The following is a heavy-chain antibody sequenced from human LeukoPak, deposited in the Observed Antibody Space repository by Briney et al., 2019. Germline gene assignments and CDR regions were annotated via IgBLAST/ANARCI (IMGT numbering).Heavy chain of an antibody. V-gene: IGHV4-38-2*02. CDR1: GYSISLGYH. CDR2: IYHNGRT. Sequence: SETLSLTCTVSGYSISLGYHWGWIRQLPGKGLEWIANIYHNGRTYYNPSLTSRGTISVDTSKNQFSLKVTFVTAADTAVYFCARHRSGWLQSSFDYWGQGTLVTVSS. CDR3: ARHRSGWLQSSFDY. J-gene: IGHJ4*02. D-gene: IGHD5-24*01.